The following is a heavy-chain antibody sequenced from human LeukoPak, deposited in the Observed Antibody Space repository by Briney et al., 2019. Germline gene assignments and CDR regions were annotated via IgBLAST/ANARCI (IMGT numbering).Heavy chain of an antibody. CDR1: GYTFSSYY. V-gene: IGHV1-46*01. Sequence: ASVKVSCKASGYTFSSYYMHWVRQAPGQGREWMGIINPSGGSTSYAQKFQGRVTMTRDPSTSTVYMELSSLRSEDTAVYYCARGLMNLRWFDPWGQGTLVTVSS. CDR3: ARGLMNLRWFDP. CDR2: INPSGGST. J-gene: IGHJ5*02.